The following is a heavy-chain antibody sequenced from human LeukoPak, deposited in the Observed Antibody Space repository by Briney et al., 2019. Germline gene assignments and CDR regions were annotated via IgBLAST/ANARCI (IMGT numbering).Heavy chain of an antibody. V-gene: IGHV1-8*03. CDR3: ARTLRFLEWLPAQRYYYMDV. Sequence: ASVKVSCKASGYTFTSYDINWVRQATGQGLEWMVWMNPNSGNTGYAQKFQGRVTITRNTSISTAYMELSSLRSEDTAVYYCARTLRFLEWLPAQRYYYMDVWGKGTTVTVS. J-gene: IGHJ6*03. CDR1: GYTFTSYD. D-gene: IGHD3-3*01. CDR2: MNPNSGNT.